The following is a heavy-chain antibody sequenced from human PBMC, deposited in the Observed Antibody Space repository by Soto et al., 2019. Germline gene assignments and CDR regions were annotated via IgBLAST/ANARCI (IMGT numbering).Heavy chain of an antibody. V-gene: IGHV4-59*12. J-gene: IGHJ4*02. CDR3: ARGSKVDY. CDR1: GDSISSYY. Sequence: SETLSLTCTVSGDSISSYYWNWIRQSPGKGLEWIGYLSYSGSTNYNPSLKSRVTISVDTSKNQFSLKLSSVTAADTAVYYCARGSKVDYWGQGTLVTVSS. CDR2: LSYSGST.